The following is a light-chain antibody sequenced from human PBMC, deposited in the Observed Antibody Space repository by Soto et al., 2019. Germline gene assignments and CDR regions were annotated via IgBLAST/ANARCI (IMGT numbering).Light chain of an antibody. CDR1: QSVTSY. Sequence: EIVLTQSPAPLSLSPGERATLSCRASQSVTSYLAWYQQIPGQTPSSLIYDPSNRATSIPARFSGSGSGTDFTLTISSLEPEDFAVYYCQQRTSWPLTFGPGTKEDSK. CDR3: QQRTSWPLT. CDR2: DPS. J-gene: IGKJ3*01. V-gene: IGKV3-11*01.